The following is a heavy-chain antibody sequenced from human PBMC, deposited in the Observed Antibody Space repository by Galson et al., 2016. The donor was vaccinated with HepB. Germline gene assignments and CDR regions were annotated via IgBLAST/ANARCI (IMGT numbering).Heavy chain of an antibody. Sequence: SLTCTVSGGSISSYYWNWIRQPPGKGLEWIGYIYYSGRTNYNPSLKNRVTISVDTSKNQFSLKLSSVPAADTAVYYCARGDDILTGTYYFDYWGQGTPVTVSS. CDR3: ARGDDILTGTYYFDY. CDR2: IYYSGRT. CDR1: GGSISSYY. V-gene: IGHV4-59*08. D-gene: IGHD3-9*01. J-gene: IGHJ4*02.